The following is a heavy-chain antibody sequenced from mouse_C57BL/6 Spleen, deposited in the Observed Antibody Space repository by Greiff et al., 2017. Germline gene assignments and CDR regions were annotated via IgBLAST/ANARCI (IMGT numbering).Heavy chain of an antibody. Sequence: QVQLQQPGAELVKPGASVKMSCKASGYTFTSYWITWVKQRPGQGLEWIGDIYPGSGSTNYNEKFKSKATLTVDTSSSTAYMQLSSLSSEDSAVYYCARKLLTRYAMDYWGQGTSVTVSS. CDR3: ARKLLTRYAMDY. V-gene: IGHV1-55*01. CDR1: GYTFTSYW. CDR2: IYPGSGST. J-gene: IGHJ4*01.